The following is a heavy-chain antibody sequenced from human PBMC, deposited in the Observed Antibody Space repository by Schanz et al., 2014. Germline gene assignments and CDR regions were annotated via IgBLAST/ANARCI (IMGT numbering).Heavy chain of an antibody. Sequence: VQLVESGGGLVQPGGSLRLSCAASGFTFSSYAMSWVRQAPGKGLEWVSAISGSGGSTYYADSVKGRLTISRDDAKKSMYLQMNNLRAEDTAVYYCVRVSFADPRLYRGMDRDIDYWGQGTLVTVSS. CDR3: VRVSFADPRLYRGMDRDIDY. CDR1: GFTFSSYA. V-gene: IGHV3-23*04. D-gene: IGHD5-18*01. CDR2: ISGSGGST. J-gene: IGHJ4*02.